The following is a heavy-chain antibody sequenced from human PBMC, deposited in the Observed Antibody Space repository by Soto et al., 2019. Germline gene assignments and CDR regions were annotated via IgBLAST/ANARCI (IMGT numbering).Heavy chain of an antibody. CDR2: INAGNGNT. Sequence: ASVKVSCKASGYTFTSYAMHWVRQAPGQRLEWMGWINAGNGNTKYSQKFQGRVTITRDTSASTAYMELSSLRSEDTAVYYCARLLPRAVAGFDPWGQGTLVTVSS. D-gene: IGHD6-19*01. CDR3: ARLLPRAVAGFDP. J-gene: IGHJ5*02. V-gene: IGHV1-3*01. CDR1: GYTFTSYA.